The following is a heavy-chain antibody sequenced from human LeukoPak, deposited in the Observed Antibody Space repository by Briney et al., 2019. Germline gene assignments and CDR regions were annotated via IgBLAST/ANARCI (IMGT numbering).Heavy chain of an antibody. V-gene: IGHV3-53*01. CDR1: GFTVSDNY. J-gene: IGHJ4*02. Sequence: GGSLRLSCAASGFTVSDNYMSWVRQAPGKGLEWVSVVYSGDNTYYADSVKGRFTISRDNSKNTLYLQMNSLGAEDTAVYYCARDREPGTSASRFDYWGQGTLVTVSS. CDR3: ARDREPGTSASRFDY. CDR2: VYSGDNT. D-gene: IGHD2-8*02.